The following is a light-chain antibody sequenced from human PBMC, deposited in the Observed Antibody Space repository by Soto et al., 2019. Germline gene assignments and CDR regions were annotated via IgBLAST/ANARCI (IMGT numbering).Light chain of an antibody. J-gene: IGKJ1*01. Sequence: EIVMTQSPATLSVSPGERATLSCRASQSVSSNLAWYQQKPGQAPRLLIYGASTRATGIPARFSGSGSGTEFTLTISSLQSEDFAVYYCHQYNNWTPETFGQGTKVEIK. CDR1: QSVSSN. CDR2: GAS. CDR3: HQYNNWTPET. V-gene: IGKV3-15*01.